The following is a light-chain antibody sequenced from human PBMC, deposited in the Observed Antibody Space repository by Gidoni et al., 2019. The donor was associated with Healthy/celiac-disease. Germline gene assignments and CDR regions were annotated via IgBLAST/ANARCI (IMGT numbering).Light chain of an antibody. CDR1: RRDVGGYNY. V-gene: IGLV2-11*01. J-gene: IGLJ1*01. CDR2: DVS. Sequence: QSALTQPRAVSGYPGQSVTISCTGPRRDVGGYNYISWYQHHPGKAPKLMIYDVSQRPSGVPDRVSGSKSGNAASLTISGRQAEDEADYYCCSYAGSYIYVFGTGTKVTVL. CDR3: CSYAGSYIYV.